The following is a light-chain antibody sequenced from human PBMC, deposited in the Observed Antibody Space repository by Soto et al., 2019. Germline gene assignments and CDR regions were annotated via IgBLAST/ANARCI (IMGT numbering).Light chain of an antibody. CDR3: CSYAGSSTFV. V-gene: IGLV2-23*02. J-gene: IGLJ2*01. Sequence: QSALTQPASVSGSPGQSITISCTGSSSDVGTYNLVSWYQHHPGKAPKVIISEDFKRPSGVSDRFSGSKSGNTASLTISGLQAEDEADYYCCSYAGSSTFVFGGGTKLTVL. CDR1: SSDVGTYNL. CDR2: EDF.